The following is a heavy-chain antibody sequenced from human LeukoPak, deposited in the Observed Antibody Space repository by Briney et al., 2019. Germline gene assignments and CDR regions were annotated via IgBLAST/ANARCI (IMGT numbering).Heavy chain of an antibody. CDR3: VRGGVGPY. CDR1: GFTFSSYA. J-gene: IGHJ4*02. CDR2: ISGSGGST. D-gene: IGHD2-15*01. V-gene: IGHV3-23*01. Sequence: GGSLRLSCAASGFTFSSYAMSWVRQAPGKGLEWVSLISGSGGSTSYADSVKGRFTISRDNAKNTLYLQMNSLRVEDTAMYYCVRGGVGPYWGQGTLVTVSS.